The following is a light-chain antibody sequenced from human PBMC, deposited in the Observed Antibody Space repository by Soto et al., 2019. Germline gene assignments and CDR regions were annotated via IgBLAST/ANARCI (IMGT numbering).Light chain of an antibody. J-gene: IGKJ1*01. CDR1: QSVTNRY. Sequence: DNVLTQSPGILSLSPGARATLSCRATQSVTNRYFAWYQQKPGQAPRLLISGASSRAADIPDRFSGSGSGTDFTLTINRLEPEDFAVYYCQQYDSSPRTFGQGTNVDIK. CDR2: GAS. V-gene: IGKV3-20*01. CDR3: QQYDSSPRT.